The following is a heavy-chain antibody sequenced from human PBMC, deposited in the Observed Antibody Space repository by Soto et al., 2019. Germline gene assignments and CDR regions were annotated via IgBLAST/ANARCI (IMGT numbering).Heavy chain of an antibody. J-gene: IGHJ3*02. CDR1: GYTFTSYY. D-gene: IGHD2-15*01. CDR2: INPSGGST. Sequence: GASVKVSCKASGYTFTSYYMHWVRQAPGQGLEWMGIINPSGGSTSYAQKFQGRVTMTRDTSTSTVYMELSSLRSEDTAVYYCARENGYCSGGSCYRARAFDIWGQGTMVTVSS. CDR3: ARENGYCSGGSCYRARAFDI. V-gene: IGHV1-46*03.